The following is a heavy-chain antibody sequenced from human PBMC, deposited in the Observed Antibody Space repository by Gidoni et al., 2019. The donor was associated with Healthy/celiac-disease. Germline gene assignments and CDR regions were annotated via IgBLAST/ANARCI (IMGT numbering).Heavy chain of an antibody. CDR3: ARGVMITFGGVIVSPFDY. D-gene: IGHD3-16*02. Sequence: QVQLQQWGAGLLKPSETLSLTCAVYGGSFSGYYWSWIRQPPGKGLEWIGELNHSGRTNYNPSLKSRVTISVDTSKNQFSLKLSSVTAADTAVYYCARGVMITFGGVIVSPFDYWGQGTLVTVSS. CDR2: LNHSGRT. CDR1: GGSFSGYY. V-gene: IGHV4-34*01. J-gene: IGHJ4*02.